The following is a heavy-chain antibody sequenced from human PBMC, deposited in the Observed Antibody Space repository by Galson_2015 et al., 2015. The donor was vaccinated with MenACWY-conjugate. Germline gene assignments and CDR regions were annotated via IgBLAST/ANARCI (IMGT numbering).Heavy chain of an antibody. CDR3: VRDGDYGDNEAMDV. J-gene: IGHJ6*02. CDR1: GFRFTDYW. Sequence: SLRLSCAASGFRFTDYWMTWVRQAPGKGLEWVANIHQDGGRKYYADSLKGRFTISRDNAKNSVFLQMTSLRPEDTAVYYCVRDGDYGDNEAMDVWGQGTTVTVSS. CDR2: IHQDGGRK. D-gene: IGHD4-17*01. V-gene: IGHV3-7*03.